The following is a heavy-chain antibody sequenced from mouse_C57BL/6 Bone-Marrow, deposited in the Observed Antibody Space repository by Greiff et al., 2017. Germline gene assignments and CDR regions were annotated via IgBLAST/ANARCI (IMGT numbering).Heavy chain of an antibody. Sequence: QVQLQQSGAELVKPGASVKMSCKASGYTFTSYWITWVKQRPGQGLEWIGDIYPGSGSTNYNEKFKSKATLTVDTSSSTAYMQLSSLTSEDSAVYYCARSTRGNYFPWFAYWGQGTLVTVSA. CDR3: ARSTRGNYFPWFAY. CDR1: GYTFTSYW. D-gene: IGHD2-1*01. V-gene: IGHV1-55*01. J-gene: IGHJ3*01. CDR2: IYPGSGST.